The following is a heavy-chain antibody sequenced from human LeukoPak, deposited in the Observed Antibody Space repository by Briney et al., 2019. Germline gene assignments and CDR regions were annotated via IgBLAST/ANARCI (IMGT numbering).Heavy chain of an antibody. CDR3: ARDGDSSGYLGADDAFDI. D-gene: IGHD3-22*01. CDR2: ISYDGSNK. J-gene: IGHJ3*02. CDR1: GFTFSSYA. Sequence: GRPLRLSCAASGFTFSSYAMHWVRQAPGKGLEWVAVISYDGSNKYYADSVKGRFTISRDNSKNTLYLQMNSLRAEDTAVYYCARDGDSSGYLGADDAFDIWGQGTMVTVSS. V-gene: IGHV3-30-3*01.